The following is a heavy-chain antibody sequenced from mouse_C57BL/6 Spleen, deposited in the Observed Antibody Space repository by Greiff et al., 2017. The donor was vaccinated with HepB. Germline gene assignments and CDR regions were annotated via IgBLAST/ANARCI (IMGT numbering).Heavy chain of an antibody. CDR1: GFTFSNYW. Sequence: EVQLVESGGGLVPPGGSMKLSCVASGFTFSNYWMTWVRQSPEKGLEWVAQIRLKSDNYATHYAESVKARFTISRDDSKSSVYLQMNNLSAEDTGIYYCTGRREAMDYWGQGTSVTVSS. CDR3: TGRREAMDY. CDR2: IRLKSDNYAT. J-gene: IGHJ4*01. V-gene: IGHV6-3*01.